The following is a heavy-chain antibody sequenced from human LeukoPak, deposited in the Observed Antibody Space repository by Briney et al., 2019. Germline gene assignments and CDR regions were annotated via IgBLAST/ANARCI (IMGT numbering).Heavy chain of an antibody. D-gene: IGHD6-19*01. Sequence: SETLSLTCTVSGGSISNYYWSWIRQPPGKGLEWIGYIYYSGNTNYNPSLKSRVTISVDTSKNQFSLKLSSVTAADTAVYYCVRENYNSVWYGIIDYWGQGTLVTVSS. J-gene: IGHJ4*02. CDR2: IYYSGNT. CDR1: GGSISNYY. CDR3: VRENYNSVWYGIIDY. V-gene: IGHV4-59*01.